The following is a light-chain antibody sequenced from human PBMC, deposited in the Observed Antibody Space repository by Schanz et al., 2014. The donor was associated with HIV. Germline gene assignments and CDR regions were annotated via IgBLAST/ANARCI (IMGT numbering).Light chain of an antibody. CDR1: AFNVGQNY. V-gene: IGLV1-51*01. Sequence: QSVLTQPPSVSAAPGQRVTISCSGSAFNVGQNYVSWYQQFPGTAPKLLIYDNYQRPSGVPDRFSGSKSGTSATLGITGLQTGDEADYYCGTWDSSLSGVVFGGGTKLTVL. CDR3: GTWDSSLSGVV. CDR2: DNY. J-gene: IGLJ2*01.